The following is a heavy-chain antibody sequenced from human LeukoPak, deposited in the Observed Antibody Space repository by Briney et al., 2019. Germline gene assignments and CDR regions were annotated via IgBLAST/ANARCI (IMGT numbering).Heavy chain of an antibody. CDR1: GFTFSSYW. CDR3: ARKAGGYSYGPLDY. J-gene: IGHJ4*02. D-gene: IGHD5-18*01. CDR2: INSDGSST. V-gene: IGHV3-74*01. Sequence: GGSLRLSCAASGFTFSSYWMHWVRQAPGKGLVWVSRINSDGSSTSYADSVKGRFTISRDNAKNTLYLQMNSLGGEDTAVYYCARKAGGYSYGPLDYWGQGTLVTVSS.